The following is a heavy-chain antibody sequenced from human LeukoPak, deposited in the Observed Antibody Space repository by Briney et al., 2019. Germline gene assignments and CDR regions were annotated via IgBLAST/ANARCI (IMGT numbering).Heavy chain of an antibody. CDR2: ISGVGGAT. D-gene: IGHD3-10*01. V-gene: IGHV3-23*01. J-gene: IGHJ4*02. CDR3: AKESPYASPRQYYFDY. CDR1: GFTFRSFA. Sequence: GGSLRLSCVASGFTFRSFAMSWVRQAPGKGLEWVSAISGVGGATYYADSVQGRFTISRDNSKNTLYLQMNSLKAEDTAVYYCAKESPYASPRQYYFDYWGQGTLVTVSA.